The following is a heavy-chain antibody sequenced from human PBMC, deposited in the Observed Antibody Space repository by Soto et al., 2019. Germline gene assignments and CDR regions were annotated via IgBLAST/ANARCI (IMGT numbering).Heavy chain of an antibody. CDR3: ARDLSGYCSGGSCYLDY. J-gene: IGHJ4*02. V-gene: IGHV3-33*01. CDR2: IWYDGSNK. Sequence: GGSMRLSSTAAEFNFSSYGMHWVRQAPGKGLEWVAVIWYDGSNKYYADSVKGRFTISRDNSKNTLYLQMNSLRAEDTAVYYCARDLSGYCSGGSCYLDYWGQGTLVTVSS. CDR1: EFNFSSYG. D-gene: IGHD2-15*01.